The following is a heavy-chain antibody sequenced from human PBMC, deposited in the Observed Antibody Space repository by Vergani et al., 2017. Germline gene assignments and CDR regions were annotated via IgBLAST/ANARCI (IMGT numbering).Heavy chain of an antibody. V-gene: IGHV1-18*04. D-gene: IGHD3-3*01. CDR2: ISAYNGNT. CDR1: GYTFTAYY. CDR3: ARAGHITIFGTMDV. J-gene: IGHJ6*03. Sequence: QVQLVQSGAELRKPGGSVKVSCSASGYTFTAYYIHWVRQAPGQGLEWMGWISAYNGNTNYAQKLQGRVTMTTDTSTSTAYMELRSLRSDDTAVYYCARAGHITIFGTMDVWGKGTTVTVSS.